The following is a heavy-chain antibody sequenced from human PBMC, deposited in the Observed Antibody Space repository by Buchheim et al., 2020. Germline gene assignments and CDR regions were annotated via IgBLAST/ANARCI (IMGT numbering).Heavy chain of an antibody. CDR1: GGSISSSNW. D-gene: IGHD6-13*01. Sequence: QVQLQESGPGLVKPSGTLSLTCAVSGGSISSSNWWSWVRQPPGKGLEWIGEIYHSGSTNYNPSLKSRVTLSVDRSKNQLSLKLSFVTAADTAVYYCARGKGGVYTSSWYEAWYGMDVWGQGTT. V-gene: IGHV4-4*02. CDR3: ARGKGGVYTSSWYEAWYGMDV. J-gene: IGHJ6*02. CDR2: IYHSGST.